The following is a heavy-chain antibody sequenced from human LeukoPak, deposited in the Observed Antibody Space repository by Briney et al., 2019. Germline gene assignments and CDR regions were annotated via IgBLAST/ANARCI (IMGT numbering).Heavy chain of an antibody. CDR2: IQYDGSNK. CDR3: AELGITMIGGV. D-gene: IGHD3-10*02. CDR1: GFTFSSYA. Sequence: GSLRLSCAASGFTFSSYAMHWVRQAPGKGLEWVTFIQYDGSNKYYADSVKGRFTISRDNSKNTLYLQMNSLRAEDTAVYYCAELGITMIGGVWGKGTTVTISS. J-gene: IGHJ6*04. V-gene: IGHV3-30*02.